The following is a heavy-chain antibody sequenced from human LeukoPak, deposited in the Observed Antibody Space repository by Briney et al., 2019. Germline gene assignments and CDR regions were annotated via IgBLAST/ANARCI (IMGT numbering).Heavy chain of an antibody. V-gene: IGHV4-39*01. CDR1: GGSISSSSYY. D-gene: IGHD2-2*01. J-gene: IGHJ6*03. CDR3: ARLGYCSSTSCYVPFLDYMDV. Sequence: PSETLSLTCTVSGGSISSSSYYWGWIRQPPGKGLEWIGSIYYSGSTYYNPSLKSRVTISVDTSKNQFSLKLSSVTAADTAVYYCARLGYCSSTSCYVPFLDYMDVWGKGTTVTVSS. CDR2: IYYSGST.